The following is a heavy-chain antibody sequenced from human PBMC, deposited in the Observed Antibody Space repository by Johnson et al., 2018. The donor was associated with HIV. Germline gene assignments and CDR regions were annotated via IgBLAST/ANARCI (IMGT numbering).Heavy chain of an antibody. CDR1: GFTFSSYA. CDR3: ARLPSGYSRDGFNV. J-gene: IGHJ3*01. Sequence: VQLVESGGGVVQPGRSLRLSCAASGFTFSSYAMHWVRQAPGKGLEWVAVTTYDGTNKYYADSVKGRFTISRDNSKNTLYLQMNRLRAEDTAVYYCARLPSGYSRDGFNVWGQGTMVTLSS. V-gene: IGHV3-30*04. D-gene: IGHD5-18*01. CDR2: TTYDGTNK.